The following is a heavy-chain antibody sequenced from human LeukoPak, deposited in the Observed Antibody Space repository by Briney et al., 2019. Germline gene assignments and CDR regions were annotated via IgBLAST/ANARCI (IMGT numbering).Heavy chain of an antibody. CDR3: ARTGTSACGRDCYSFDY. D-gene: IGHD2-21*02. CDR2: IKQDGSEK. Sequence: GGSLKLSCAASGFTFSSYWMNWVRQAPGKGLEWVANIKQDGSEKNYVDSVKGRFTISRDNAKNSLFLQMNSLRGEDTAVYYCARTGTSACGRDCYSFDYWGQGTLVAVSS. CDR1: GFTFSSYW. J-gene: IGHJ4*02. V-gene: IGHV3-7*01.